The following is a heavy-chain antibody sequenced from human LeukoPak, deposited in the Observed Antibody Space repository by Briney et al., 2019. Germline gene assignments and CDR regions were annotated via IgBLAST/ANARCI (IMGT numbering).Heavy chain of an antibody. V-gene: IGHV3-66*01. CDR3: ARDLAKKPAWIGPRDYYYGMDV. CDR2: IYGSGDT. CDR1: GFTVSSNY. J-gene: IGHJ6*02. D-gene: IGHD1-14*01. Sequence: PRGSLRLSCAASGFTVSSNYMSWVRQAPGKGLEWVSIIYGSGDTCYADSVKGRFTISRDNAKNSLYLQMNSLRAEDTAVYYCARDLAKKPAWIGPRDYYYGMDVWGQGTTVTVSS.